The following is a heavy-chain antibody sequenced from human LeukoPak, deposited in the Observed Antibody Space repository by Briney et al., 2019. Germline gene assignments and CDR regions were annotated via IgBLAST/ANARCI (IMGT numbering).Heavy chain of an antibody. D-gene: IGHD3-22*01. Sequence: GGSLRLSCAASGFTFSSYAMSWVRQAPGKGLEWVSSSGDNTRYADSVKGRFTISRDNSKNTLDLQMNGLRAADTAVYYCAKSWRYYDSSNYYAFDIWGQGTMVTVSS. V-gene: IGHV3-23*01. CDR1: GFTFSSYA. CDR2: SGDNT. J-gene: IGHJ3*02. CDR3: AKSWRYYDSSNYYAFDI.